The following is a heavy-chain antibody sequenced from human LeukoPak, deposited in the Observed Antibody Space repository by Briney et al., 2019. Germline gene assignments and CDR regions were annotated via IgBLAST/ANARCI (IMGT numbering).Heavy chain of an antibody. Sequence: QAGGSLRLSCAASGFTFSSYWMSWVRQAPGKGLEWVANIKQDGSEKYYVDSVKGRFTISRDNAKNSLYLQMNSLRAEDTAVYYCARGAGYNYPYYFDYWGQGTLVTVSS. J-gene: IGHJ4*02. CDR1: GFTFSSYW. V-gene: IGHV3-7*03. D-gene: IGHD5-24*01. CDR2: IKQDGSEK. CDR3: ARGAGYNYPYYFDY.